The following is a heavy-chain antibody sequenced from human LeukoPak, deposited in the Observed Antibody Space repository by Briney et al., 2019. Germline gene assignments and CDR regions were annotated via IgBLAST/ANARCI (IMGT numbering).Heavy chain of an antibody. D-gene: IGHD3-10*01. V-gene: IGHV1-69*06. Sequence: ASVKVSCKASGCSFSSSDISWVRQAPGQGLEWMGGIIPVFGTANYAQKFQDRVTVTADKSTSTAYMELSSLRSEDTAVYYCARAEYYYGSGSKRHKGGWFDPWGQGTLVTVSS. J-gene: IGHJ5*02. CDR2: IIPVFGTA. CDR3: ARAEYYYGSGSKRHKGGWFDP. CDR1: GCSFSSSD.